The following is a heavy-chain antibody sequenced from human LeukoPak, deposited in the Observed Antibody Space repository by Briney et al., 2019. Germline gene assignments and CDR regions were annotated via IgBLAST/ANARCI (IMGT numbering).Heavy chain of an antibody. Sequence: PGRSLRLSCAASGFTFSSYAMHWVRQAPGKGLEWVAVISYDGSNKYYADSVKGRFTISRDNSKNTLYLQMNSLRAEDTAVYYCARDGSSTSWRYYYYYMDVWGKGTTVTVSS. D-gene: IGHD2-2*01. CDR3: ARDGSSTSWRYYYYYMDV. CDR2: ISYDGSNK. V-gene: IGHV3-30*04. CDR1: GFTFSSYA. J-gene: IGHJ6*03.